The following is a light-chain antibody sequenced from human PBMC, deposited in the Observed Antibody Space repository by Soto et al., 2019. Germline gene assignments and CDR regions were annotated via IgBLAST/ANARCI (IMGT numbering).Light chain of an antibody. J-gene: IGKJ4*01. V-gene: IGKV3-20*01. CDR2: AAS. Sequence: EIVLTQSPGTLSLSPGERATLSCRASQSVSSSSLAWYQQKPGQAPRLLIYAASTRATGIPDRFTGSGAGTDSTLTITRPAPEDFAVYYCQQYGSSPLTFGGGTKVEIK. CDR3: QQYGSSPLT. CDR1: QSVSSSS.